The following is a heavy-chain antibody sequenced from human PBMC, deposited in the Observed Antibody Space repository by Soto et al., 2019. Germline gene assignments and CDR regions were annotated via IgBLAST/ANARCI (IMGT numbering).Heavy chain of an antibody. CDR1: GYSSRSGYY. J-gene: IGHJ4*01. CDR2: VYHNGIM. D-gene: IGHD3-10*01. Sequence: SESLSRTWSVAGYSSRSGYYWGWVRQAPGKGLEWLGSVYHNGIMFHNPSFQSRVTISVDTSKNQFSLNLRSVTAADTAVYYCAALWFGELAFNYWRHGILVTVS. V-gene: IGHV4-38-2*02. CDR3: AALWFGELAFNY.